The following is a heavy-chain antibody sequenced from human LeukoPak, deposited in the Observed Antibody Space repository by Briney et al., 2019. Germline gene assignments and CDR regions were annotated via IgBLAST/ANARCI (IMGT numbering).Heavy chain of an antibody. J-gene: IGHJ3*02. CDR3: AVITMVRGVNTYDAFDI. CDR1: GFTFSSYS. Sequence: GGSLRLSRAASGFTFSSYSMNWVRQAPGKGLEWVSSISSSSSYIYYADSVKGRFTISRDNAKNSLYLQMNSLRAEDTAVYYCAVITMVRGVNTYDAFDIWGQGTMVTVSS. CDR2: ISSSSSYI. V-gene: IGHV3-21*01. D-gene: IGHD3-10*01.